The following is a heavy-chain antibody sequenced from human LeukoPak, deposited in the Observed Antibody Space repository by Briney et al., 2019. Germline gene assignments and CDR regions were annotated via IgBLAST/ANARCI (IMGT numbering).Heavy chain of an antibody. D-gene: IGHD3-10*01. V-gene: IGHV4-31*03. CDR3: ARSSGSWFDP. J-gene: IGHJ5*02. Sequence: SETLSLTCTVPGGSISSGGYYWSRIRQHPGKGLEWIGYIYYSGSTYYNPSLKSRVTISVDTSKNQFSLKLSSVTAADTAVYYCARSSGSWFDPWGQGTLVTVSS. CDR1: GGSISSGGYY. CDR2: IYYSGST.